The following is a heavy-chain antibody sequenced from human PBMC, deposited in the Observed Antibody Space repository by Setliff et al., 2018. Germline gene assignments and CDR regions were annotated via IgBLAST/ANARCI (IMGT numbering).Heavy chain of an antibody. V-gene: IGHV4-59*01. Sequence: SETLSLTCTVSGGSFSTYYWSWIRQAPGKGLEWIGHVYYSGAANYNPSLKSRVTVSVDTSKNQFSLRLISVTAADTAVYYCARGGTFRYFDYWGQGTPVTVAS. D-gene: IGHD5-12*01. CDR3: ARGGTFRYFDY. CDR2: VYYSGAA. J-gene: IGHJ4*02. CDR1: GGSFSTYY.